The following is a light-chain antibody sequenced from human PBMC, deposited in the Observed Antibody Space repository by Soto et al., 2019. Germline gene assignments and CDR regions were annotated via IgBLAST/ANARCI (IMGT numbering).Light chain of an antibody. CDR1: QSMSSW. CDR2: DAS. Sequence: DIQMTQSPSTLSASVGDRVTITCRASQSMSSWLARYQQKPGKAPKLLIYDASSLESGVPSRFSGSGSGTEFTLTISSLQPDDFATYYCQQYNSYSRWTFGQGTKVELK. CDR3: QQYNSYSRWT. V-gene: IGKV1-5*01. J-gene: IGKJ1*01.